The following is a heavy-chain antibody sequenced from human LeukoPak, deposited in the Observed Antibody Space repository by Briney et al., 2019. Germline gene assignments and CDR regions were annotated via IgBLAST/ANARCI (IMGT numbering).Heavy chain of an antibody. D-gene: IGHD7-27*01. Sequence: SETLSLTCTVSGGSMSRYYWSWMRQTPGKGLEYIGYIYYSGSTNYNPSLKSRVTISVDTSKNQFSLKLSSVTAADTAVYYCARVLRYYRTGGFYWYFDLWGRGTLVTVSS. J-gene: IGHJ2*01. CDR1: GGSMSRYY. V-gene: IGHV4-59*01. CDR2: IYYSGST. CDR3: ARVLRYYRTGGFYWYFDL.